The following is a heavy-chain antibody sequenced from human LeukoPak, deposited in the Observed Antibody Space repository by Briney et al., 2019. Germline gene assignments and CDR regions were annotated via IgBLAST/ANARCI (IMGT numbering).Heavy chain of an antibody. CDR2: IYYSGST. D-gene: IGHD3-10*01. CDR3: ARDGTYYYGPRLDDAFDI. J-gene: IGHJ3*02. Sequence: SETLSLTCTVSGGSISSGDYYWSWIRQPPGKGLEWIGYIYYSGSTYYNPSLKSRVTISVDTSKNQFSLKLSSVTAADTAVYYCARDGTYYYGPRLDDAFDIWGQGTMVTVSS. CDR1: GGSISSGDYY. V-gene: IGHV4-30-4*08.